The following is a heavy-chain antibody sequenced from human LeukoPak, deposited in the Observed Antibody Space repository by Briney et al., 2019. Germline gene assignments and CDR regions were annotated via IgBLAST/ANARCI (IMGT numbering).Heavy chain of an antibody. Sequence: GGSLRLSCTASGFTFGDYDMSWVRQAPGKGLEWVGFIRSKAYGGTTEYAAAVKGRFTISRDDFKSIAYLQMNSLKPEDTAFYYCTRGPILLWIHNGMDVWGQGTTVTVSS. CDR3: TRGPILLWIHNGMDV. J-gene: IGHJ6*02. D-gene: IGHD3-10*01. V-gene: IGHV3-49*04. CDR1: GFTFGDYD. CDR2: IRSKAYGGTT.